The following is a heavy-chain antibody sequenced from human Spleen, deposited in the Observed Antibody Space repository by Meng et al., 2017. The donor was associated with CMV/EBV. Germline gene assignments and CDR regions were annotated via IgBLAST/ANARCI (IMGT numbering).Heavy chain of an antibody. CDR3: ARGSQLLSTYNWFDP. J-gene: IGHJ5*02. CDR2: INHSGST. D-gene: IGHD2-2*01. V-gene: IGHV4-34*01. CDR1: GGSFRGCD. Sequence: GGSFRGCDWTWFRQPPGKGLEWIGEINHSGSTNYNPSLKSRVTISVDTSKNQFSLKLSSVTAADTAVYYCARGSQLLSTYNWFDPWGQGTLVTVSS.